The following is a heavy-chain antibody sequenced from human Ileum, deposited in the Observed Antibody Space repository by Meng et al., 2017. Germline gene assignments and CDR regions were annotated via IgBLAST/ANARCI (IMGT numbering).Heavy chain of an antibody. CDR3: ATERGGLVGDYFDY. J-gene: IGHJ4*02. CDR1: GGTFSSYA. Sequence: QVLVVQAGAEVQKPGSSVKVSCKDCGGTFSSYAISWVRQAPGQGLEWMGGIIPIFGTANYAQKFQGRVTITTDESTSTAYMELSSLRSEDTAVYYCATERGGLVGDYFDYWGQGTLVTVSS. CDR2: IIPIFGTA. D-gene: IGHD6-19*01. V-gene: IGHV1-69*05.